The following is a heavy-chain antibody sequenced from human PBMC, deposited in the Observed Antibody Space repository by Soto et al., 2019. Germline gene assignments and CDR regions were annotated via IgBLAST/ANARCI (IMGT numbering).Heavy chain of an antibody. CDR2: FDPEDGET. CDR1: GYTLNELS. V-gene: IGHV1-24*01. CDR3: ATVPIFSPSGYYYYPRYFDY. D-gene: IGHD3-22*01. J-gene: IGHJ4*02. Sequence: ASVKVSCKVSGYTLNELSIHWVRQAPGKGLEWMGGFDPEDGETIYAQKFQGRVTMTEDTSTDTAYMELSSLRSEDTAVYYCATVPIFSPSGYYYYPRYFDYWGQGTLVTVSS.